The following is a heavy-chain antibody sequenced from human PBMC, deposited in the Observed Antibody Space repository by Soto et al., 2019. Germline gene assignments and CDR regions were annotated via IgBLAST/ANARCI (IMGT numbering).Heavy chain of an antibody. D-gene: IGHD1-26*01. Sequence: QVQLVQSGAELRKPGSSVKVSCKASGGTFSDSTINWVRQAPGQRLEWMGGIIPIFDTANYAEKFQGRVTITADESTSTSFMEVSSLRSEDTAVYYCARNGTLTGYSYGMEVSGQGTMVTVAS. CDR1: GGTFSDST. CDR2: IIPIFDTA. J-gene: IGHJ6*02. V-gene: IGHV1-69*01. CDR3: ARNGTLTGYSYGMEV.